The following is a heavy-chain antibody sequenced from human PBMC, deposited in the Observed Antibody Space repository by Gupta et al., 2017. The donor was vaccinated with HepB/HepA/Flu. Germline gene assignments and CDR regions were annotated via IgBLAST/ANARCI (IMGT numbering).Heavy chain of an antibody. J-gene: IGHJ3*02. CDR1: GGSISSSSYY. CDR3: ARHIQPITIFGVVPPYDAFDI. D-gene: IGHD3-3*01. CDR2: IYYSGST. Sequence: QVQLQESGPGLVKPSETLSLTCTVSGGSISSSSYYWGWIRQPPGKGLEWIGSIYYSGSTYFTPSLKSRVTISVDTSKNQFSLKLSSVTAADTAVYYCARHIQPITIFGVVPPYDAFDIWGQGTMVTVSS. V-gene: IGHV4-39*01.